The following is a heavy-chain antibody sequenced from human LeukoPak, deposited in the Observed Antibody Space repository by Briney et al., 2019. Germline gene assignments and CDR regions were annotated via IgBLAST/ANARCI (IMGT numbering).Heavy chain of an antibody. CDR2: INPSGGST. V-gene: IGHV1-46*01. CDR3: ARSGPTSRGGIDY. D-gene: IGHD6-13*01. J-gene: IGHJ4*02. CDR1: GYTFTSYY. Sequence: GASVKVSCKASGYTFTSYYMHWVRQAPGQGLEWMGVINPSGGSTSYAQKFQGRVTMTRDMSTSTVYMELSSLRSEDTAAYYCARSGPTSRGGIDYWGQGTLVTVSS.